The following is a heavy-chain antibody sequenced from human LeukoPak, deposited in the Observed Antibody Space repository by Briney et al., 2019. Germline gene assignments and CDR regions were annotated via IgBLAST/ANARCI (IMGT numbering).Heavy chain of an antibody. V-gene: IGHV3-21*01. D-gene: IGHD2-15*01. Sequence: GGSLRLSCAASGFTFSSYWMSWVRQVPGRGLEWVSSISPSSSYIYYADSVKGRFTISRDNTSNSVYLQLNSLRAEDTAVYYCARDHCRGGSCSLWFDPWGQGTLVTVSS. CDR2: ISPSSSYI. CDR3: ARDHCRGGSCSLWFDP. CDR1: GFTFSSYW. J-gene: IGHJ5*02.